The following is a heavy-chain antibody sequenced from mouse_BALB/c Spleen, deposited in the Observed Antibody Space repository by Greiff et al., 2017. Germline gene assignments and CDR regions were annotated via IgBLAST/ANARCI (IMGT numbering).Heavy chain of an antibody. Sequence: EVQLQESGTVLARPGASVKMSCKASGYSFTSYWMHWVKQRPGQGLEWIGAIYPGNSDTSYNQKFKGKAKLTAVTSASTAYMELSSLTNEDSAVYYCTTPRLFYYFDYWGQGTTLTVSS. D-gene: IGHD1-2*01. V-gene: IGHV1-5*01. CDR3: TTPRLFYYFDY. CDR1: GYSFTSYW. CDR2: IYPGNSDT. J-gene: IGHJ2*01.